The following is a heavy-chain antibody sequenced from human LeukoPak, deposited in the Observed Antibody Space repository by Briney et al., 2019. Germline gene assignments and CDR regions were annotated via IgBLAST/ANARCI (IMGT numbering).Heavy chain of an antibody. CDR3: ARLQTYYYDSSGPTDDY. CDR2: INPNSGGT. Sequence: ASVKVSCKASGYTFTGYYMHWVRQAPGQGLEWMGWINPNSGGTNYAQKFQGRVTMTMDTSISTAYMELSRLRSDDTAVYYCARLQTYYYDSSGPTDDYWGQGTLVTVSS. J-gene: IGHJ4*02. V-gene: IGHV1-2*02. CDR1: GYTFTGYY. D-gene: IGHD3-22*01.